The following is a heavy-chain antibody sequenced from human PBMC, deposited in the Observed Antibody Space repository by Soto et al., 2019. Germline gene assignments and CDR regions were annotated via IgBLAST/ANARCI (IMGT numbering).Heavy chain of an antibody. CDR3: SRGGGGGLFDL. CDR1: GFTFSDHY. D-gene: IGHD2-21*01. V-gene: IGHV3-11*06. Sequence: QVQLVESGGGLVKPGGSLRLSCASSGFTFSDHYMSWIRRSPGKGLEFLSYISPRTTYKNYADSVKGRFTISRDNAKNLLYLQRNSLRAEDTAIYYCSRGGGGGLFDLWGQGTFVTVSS. CDR2: ISPRTTYK. J-gene: IGHJ4*02.